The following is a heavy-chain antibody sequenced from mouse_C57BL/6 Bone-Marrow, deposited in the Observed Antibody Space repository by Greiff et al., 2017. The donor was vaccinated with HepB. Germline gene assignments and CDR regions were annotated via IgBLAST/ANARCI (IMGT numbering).Heavy chain of an antibody. CDR1: GYAFSSSW. CDR2: IYPGDGDT. J-gene: IGHJ3*01. CDR3: ANYYYGSSYGFAY. Sequence: QVQLKESGPELVKPGASVKISCKASGYAFSSSWMNWVKQRPGKGLEWMGRIYPGDGDTNYNGKFKGKATLTADKSSSTAYMQLSSLTSEDSAVYFCANYYYGSSYGFAYWGQGTLVTVSA. V-gene: IGHV1-82*01. D-gene: IGHD1-1*01.